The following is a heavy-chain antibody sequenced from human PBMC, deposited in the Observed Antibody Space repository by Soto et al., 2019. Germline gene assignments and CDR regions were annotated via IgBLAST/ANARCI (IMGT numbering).Heavy chain of an antibody. Sequence: GGSLRLSCAASGFTFSSYAMHWVRQAPGKGLEWVAVISYDGSNKYYADSVKGRFTISRDNSKNTLYLQMNSLRAEDTAVYYCARDRYSGSYYAFDIGGQGTMVTVSS. CDR3: ARDRYSGSYYAFDI. D-gene: IGHD1-26*01. J-gene: IGHJ3*02. CDR2: ISYDGSNK. V-gene: IGHV3-30*04. CDR1: GFTFSSYA.